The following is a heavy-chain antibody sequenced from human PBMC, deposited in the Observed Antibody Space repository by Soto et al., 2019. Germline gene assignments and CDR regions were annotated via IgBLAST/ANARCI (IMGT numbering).Heavy chain of an antibody. J-gene: IGHJ6*03. CDR3: ARGYTIFGVVSYMDV. D-gene: IGHD3-3*01. V-gene: IGHV4-34*01. CDR2: IDHSGST. Sequence: SCINKTPGKGLEGIGEIDHSGSTNYNPSLKSRVTISVDTSKNQFSLKLSSVTAADTAVYYCARGYTIFGVVSYMDVWGKGTTVTVSS.